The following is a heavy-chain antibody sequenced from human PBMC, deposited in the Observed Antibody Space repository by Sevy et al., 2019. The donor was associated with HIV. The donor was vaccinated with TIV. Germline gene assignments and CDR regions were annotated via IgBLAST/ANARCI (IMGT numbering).Heavy chain of an antibody. Sequence: GGSLRLSCVASGFTFRSYSMNWVRQAPGKGLEWVSSISSSSSYIYYAESVKGRFTISRDNARNSLYLQMNSLRAEDTALYYCARDIFASLVHQYYYGMDVWGQGTTVTVSS. CDR1: GFTFRSYS. CDR3: ARDIFASLVHQYYYGMDV. CDR2: ISSSSSYI. D-gene: IGHD3-9*01. J-gene: IGHJ6*02. V-gene: IGHV3-21*01.